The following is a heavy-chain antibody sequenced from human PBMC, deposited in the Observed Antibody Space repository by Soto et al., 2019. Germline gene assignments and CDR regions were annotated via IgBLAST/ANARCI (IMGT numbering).Heavy chain of an antibody. J-gene: IGHJ6*02. D-gene: IGHD3-3*01. CDR1: GGSISSSSYY. CDR3: ARLYGDDFWSGYRSHGMDV. CDR2: IYYSGST. Sequence: SETLSLTCTVSGGSISSSSYYWGWIRQPPGKGLEWIGSIYYSGSTYYNPSLKSRVTISVDTSKNQFSLKLSSVTAADTAVYYCARLYGDDFWSGYRSHGMDVWGQGTTVTVSS. V-gene: IGHV4-39*01.